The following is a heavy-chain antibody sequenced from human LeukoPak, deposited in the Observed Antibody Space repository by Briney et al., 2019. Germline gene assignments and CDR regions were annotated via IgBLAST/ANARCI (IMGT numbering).Heavy chain of an antibody. CDR3: ARVAGYSYGPVAY. J-gene: IGHJ4*02. V-gene: IGHV1-3*01. Sequence: ASVKVSCKASGYTFTSYAMHWVRQAPGQRLEWMGWINAGNGNTKYSQKLQGRVTITRDTSASTAYMELSSLRSEDTAVYYCARVAGYSYGPVAYWGQGTLVTVSS. D-gene: IGHD5-18*01. CDR2: INAGNGNT. CDR1: GYTFTSYA.